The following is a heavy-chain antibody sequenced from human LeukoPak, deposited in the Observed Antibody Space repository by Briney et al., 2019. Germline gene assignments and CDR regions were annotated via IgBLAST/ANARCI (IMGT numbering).Heavy chain of an antibody. J-gene: IGHJ4*02. CDR2: IYSGGST. CDR1: EFSVGSNY. V-gene: IGHV3-66*01. CDR3: APTLGIAAAGTR. D-gene: IGHD6-13*01. Sequence: PGGSLRLSCAASEFSVGSNYMTWVRQAPGKGLEWVSLIYSGGSTYYADSVKGRFTISRDNSKNTLYLQMNSLRAEDTAVYYCAPTLGIAAAGTRWGQGTLVTVSS.